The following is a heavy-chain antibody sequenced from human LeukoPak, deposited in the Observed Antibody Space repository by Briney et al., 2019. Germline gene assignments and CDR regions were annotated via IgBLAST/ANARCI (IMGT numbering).Heavy chain of an antibody. D-gene: IGHD6-19*01. CDR2: IFSGGST. Sequence: GGSLRLSCALSGFTFGDYGMSWVRQAPGKGLEWVSVIFSGGSTYYADSVKGRFTISRDNSKNTLYLQMNSLRAEDTAVYYCARDSGWGNYNFDYWGQGTLVTVRS. V-gene: IGHV3-66*01. CDR1: GFTFGDYG. J-gene: IGHJ4*02. CDR3: ARDSGWGNYNFDY.